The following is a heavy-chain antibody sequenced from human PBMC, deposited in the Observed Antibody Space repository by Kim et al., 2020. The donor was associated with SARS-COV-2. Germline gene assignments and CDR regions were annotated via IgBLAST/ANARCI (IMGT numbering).Heavy chain of an antibody. J-gene: IGHJ5*02. V-gene: IGHV5-10-1*01. CDR3: ARSFRDSSAYYLNWFDP. D-gene: IGHD3-22*01. Sequence: GESLKISWKGSGYSFTSWWISWVRQMPGKGLEWMGRIDPSDSYTNYSPSFQGHVTISADKSISTTYLQWSSLKASDTAMYYCARSFRDSSAYYLNWFDPWGQGTLVTVSS. CDR2: IDPSDSYT. CDR1: GYSFTSWW.